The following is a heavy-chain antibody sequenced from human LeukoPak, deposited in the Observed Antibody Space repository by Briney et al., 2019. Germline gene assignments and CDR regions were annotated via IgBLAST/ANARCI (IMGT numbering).Heavy chain of an antibody. J-gene: IGHJ3*02. CDR3: ARTRVLRYFDWGFDI. CDR1: GGSISSGGYY. CDR2: IYYSGST. Sequence: SQTLSLTCTVSGGSISSGGYYWSWIRQHPGKGLEWIGYIYYSGSTYYNLSLKSRVTISVDTSKNQFSLKLSSVTAADTAVYYCARTRVLRYFDWGFDIWGQGTMVTVSS. D-gene: IGHD3-9*01. V-gene: IGHV4-31*03.